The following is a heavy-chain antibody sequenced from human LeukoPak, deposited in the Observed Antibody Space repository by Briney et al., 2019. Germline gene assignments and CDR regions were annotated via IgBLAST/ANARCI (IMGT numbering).Heavy chain of an antibody. CDR3: ARHRDSSSWSMFIDY. D-gene: IGHD6-13*01. J-gene: IGHJ4*02. CDR1: GGSISSSSYY. Sequence: PSETLSLTCTVSGGSISSSSYYWGWIRQPPGKGLEWLGSIYCSGSTYYNPSLKSRVTISVDTSKNQFSLKLSSVTAADTAVYYCARHRDSSSWSMFIDYWGQGTLVTVSS. CDR2: IYCSGST. V-gene: IGHV4-39*01.